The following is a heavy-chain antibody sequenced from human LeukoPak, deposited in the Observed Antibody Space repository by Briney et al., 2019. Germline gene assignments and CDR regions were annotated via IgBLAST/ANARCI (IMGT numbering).Heavy chain of an antibody. Sequence: PGGSLRLSCAASGFTFSSYTMNWVRQAPGKGLEWVSSISSSSYIYYADSVKGRFTISRDNAKKSLFLQMNSLRAEDTAVYYCARATTYDILTGYSDYWGQGTLVTVSS. J-gene: IGHJ4*02. CDR2: ISSSSYI. CDR3: ARATTYDILTGYSDY. CDR1: GFTFSSYT. V-gene: IGHV3-21*01. D-gene: IGHD3-9*01.